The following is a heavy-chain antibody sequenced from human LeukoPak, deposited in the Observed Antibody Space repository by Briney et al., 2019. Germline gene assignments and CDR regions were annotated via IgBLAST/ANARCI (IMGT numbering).Heavy chain of an antibody. CDR1: GGTFSSYA. V-gene: IGHV1-69*13. Sequence: SVKVSCKASGGTFSSYAISWVRQAPGQGLEWMGGIIPIFGTANYAQKFQGRVTITADESTSTAFMELSSLRSEDTAVYYCARVMRRRGAFDIWGQGTMVTVSS. D-gene: IGHD3-16*01. CDR2: IIPIFGTA. CDR3: ARVMRRRGAFDI. J-gene: IGHJ3*02.